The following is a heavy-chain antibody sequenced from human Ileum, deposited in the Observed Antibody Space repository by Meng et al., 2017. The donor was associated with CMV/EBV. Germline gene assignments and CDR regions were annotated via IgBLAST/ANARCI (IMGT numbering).Heavy chain of an antibody. J-gene: IGHJ4*02. CDR1: GYTCTSYD. CDR2: MNPNSGNT. CDR3: ARVTGSGYNYGTPY. V-gene: IGHV1-8*01. Sequence: KAYGYTCTSYDINWVRQATGQGLEWMGWMNPNSGNTGYGQKFQGRVTMTRNTSISTAYMELSSLRSEDTAVYYCARVTGSGYNYGTPYWGQGTLVTVSS. D-gene: IGHD5-18*01.